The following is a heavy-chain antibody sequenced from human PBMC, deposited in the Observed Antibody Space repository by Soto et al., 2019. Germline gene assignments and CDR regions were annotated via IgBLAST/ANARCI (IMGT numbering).Heavy chain of an antibody. CDR3: ARRYIVSGWFDP. J-gene: IGHJ5*02. Sequence: SETLSLTCTVSGGSISSSSYYWGWIRQPPGKGLEWIGSIYYSGSTYYNPSLKSRVTISVDTSKNQFSLKLSSATAADTAVYYCARRYIVSGWFDPWGQGTLVTVSS. V-gene: IGHV4-39*01. CDR1: GGSISSSSYY. CDR2: IYYSGST. D-gene: IGHD5-12*01.